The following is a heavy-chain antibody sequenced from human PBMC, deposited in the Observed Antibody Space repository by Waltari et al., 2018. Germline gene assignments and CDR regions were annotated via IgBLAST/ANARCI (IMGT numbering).Heavy chain of an antibody. D-gene: IGHD3-3*02. Sequence: QVQLVQSGAEVKKPGASVKVSCRTSGDTFSSYFIFWVRQAPEQGLEWMGIINPSDGGTNYPQKFQDRVTMTRDTSTSTVYMELRSLRSEDTAVYYCTRDKLDYYNGMDVWGQGTTVTVSS. CDR1: GDTFSSYF. CDR3: TRDKLDYYNGMDV. J-gene: IGHJ6*02. V-gene: IGHV1-46*03. CDR2: INPSDGGT.